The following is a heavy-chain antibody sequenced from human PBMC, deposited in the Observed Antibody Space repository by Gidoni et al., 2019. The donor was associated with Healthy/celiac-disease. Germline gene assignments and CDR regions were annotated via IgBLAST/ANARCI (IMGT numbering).Heavy chain of an antibody. D-gene: IGHD6-13*01. CDR3: ARALHLKIGSCYYDY. CDR2: IKQDGSEK. V-gene: IGHV3-7*01. J-gene: IGHJ4*02. Sequence: EVQLVELGGGSAQPGGSLRLSCAASGFTFGSYWMSWVRQAPGKGLEWVANIKQDGSEKYYVDSVKGRFTISGDNAKNSLYLQMNSLRAEDTAVYYCARALHLKIGSCYYDYWGQGTLVTVSS. CDR1: GFTFGSYW.